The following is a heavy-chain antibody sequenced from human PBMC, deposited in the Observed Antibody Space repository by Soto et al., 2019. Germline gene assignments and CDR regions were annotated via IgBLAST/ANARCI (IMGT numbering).Heavy chain of an antibody. V-gene: IGHV1-69*13. Sequence: SVKVSCKASGGTFSSYAISWVRQAPGQGLEWMGGIIPIFGTANYAQKFQGRVTITADESTSTAYMELSSLRSEDTAVYYCASSPTHTVRGGMFDPWGQGTLVTVSS. CDR3: ASSPTHTVRGGMFDP. J-gene: IGHJ5*02. CDR1: GGTFSSYA. CDR2: IIPIFGTA. D-gene: IGHD3-10*01.